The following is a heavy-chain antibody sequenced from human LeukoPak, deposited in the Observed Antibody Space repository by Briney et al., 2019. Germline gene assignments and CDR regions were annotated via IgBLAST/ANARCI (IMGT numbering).Heavy chain of an antibody. Sequence: ASVKVSCKASGGTFSSYAISWVRQAPGQGLEWMGGIIPIFGTANYAQKFQGRVTITADKSTSTAYMELSSLRSEDTAVYYCARNRSPYSYYYDSSCYPPDICGQGTMVTVSS. V-gene: IGHV1-69*06. J-gene: IGHJ3*02. D-gene: IGHD3-22*01. CDR1: GGTFSSYA. CDR3: ARNRSPYSYYYDSSCYPPDI. CDR2: IIPIFGTA.